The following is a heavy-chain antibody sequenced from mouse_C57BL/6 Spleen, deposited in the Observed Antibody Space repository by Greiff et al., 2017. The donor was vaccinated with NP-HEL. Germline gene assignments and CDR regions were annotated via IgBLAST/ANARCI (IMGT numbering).Heavy chain of an antibody. CDR2: IYPSDSET. D-gene: IGHD2-4*01. Sequence: QVQLQQPGAELVRPGSSVKLSCKASGYTFTSYWMDWVKQRPGQGLEWIGNIYPSDSETHYNQKFKDKATLTVDKSSSTAYMQLSSLTSEDSAVYYCARAYYDYDGGVFDYWGQGTTLTVSS. V-gene: IGHV1-61*01. CDR3: ARAYYDYDGGVFDY. CDR1: GYTFTSYW. J-gene: IGHJ2*01.